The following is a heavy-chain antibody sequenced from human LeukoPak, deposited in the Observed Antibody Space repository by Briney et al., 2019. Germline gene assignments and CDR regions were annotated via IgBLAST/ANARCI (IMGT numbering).Heavy chain of an antibody. J-gene: IGHJ6*02. CDR1: GFTFSSYA. D-gene: IGHD4-23*01. CDR2: ISYDGSNK. V-gene: IGHV3-30-3*01. CDR3: ARDSLWSTVVISHGMDV. Sequence: PGGSLRLSCAASGFTFSSYAMHWVRQAPGKGLEWVAVISYDGSNKYYADSVKGRFTISRDNSKNTLYLQMNSLRAEDTAVYYCARDSLWSTVVISHGMDVWGQGTTVTVSS.